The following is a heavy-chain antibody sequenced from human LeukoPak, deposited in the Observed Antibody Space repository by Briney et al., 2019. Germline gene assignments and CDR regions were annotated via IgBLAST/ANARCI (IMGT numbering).Heavy chain of an antibody. D-gene: IGHD3-3*01. CDR2: ISGSGDST. CDR1: GFTFNTYA. V-gene: IGHV3-23*01. Sequence: GGSLRLSCAASGFTFNTYAMSWVRQAPGKGLEWVSAISGSGDSTYYADSVKGRFTISRDNSKNTLYLQVNSLRAEDTAVYYCAKDSPGKYDFWSGYLLPAGYYFDYWGQGTLVTVSS. CDR3: AKDSPGKYDFWSGYLLPAGYYFDY. J-gene: IGHJ4*02.